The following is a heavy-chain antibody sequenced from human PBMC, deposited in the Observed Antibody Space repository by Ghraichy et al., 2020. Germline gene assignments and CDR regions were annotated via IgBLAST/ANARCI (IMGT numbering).Heavy chain of an antibody. CDR2: ISSSSSYI. CDR1: GFTFSSYS. D-gene: IGHD2-2*01. Sequence: GESLNISCAASGFTFSSYSMNWVRQAPGKGLEWVSSISSSSSYIYYADSVKGRFTISRDNAKNSLYLQMNSLRAEDTAVYYCASLFVVVPAAMGPGYYYYGMDVWGQGTTVTVSS. CDR3: ASLFVVVPAAMGPGYYYYGMDV. V-gene: IGHV3-21*01. J-gene: IGHJ6*02.